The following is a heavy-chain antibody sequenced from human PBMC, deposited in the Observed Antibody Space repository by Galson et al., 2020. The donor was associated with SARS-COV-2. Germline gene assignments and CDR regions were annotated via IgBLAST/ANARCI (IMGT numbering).Heavy chain of an antibody. Sequence: ASVKVSYKASGYIFTSYGINWVRQAPGQGLEWMGWISAYNGNTYYAQRFQGRVTMTTDTSTSTVYMELRSLRSDDTAVYYLARVALRGIAVAGLGYWFDPWGQGTRVTVSS. J-gene: IGHJ5*02. CDR1: GYIFTSYG. CDR3: ARVALRGIAVAGLGYWFDP. V-gene: IGHV1-18*01. CDR2: ISAYNGNT. D-gene: IGHD6-19*01.